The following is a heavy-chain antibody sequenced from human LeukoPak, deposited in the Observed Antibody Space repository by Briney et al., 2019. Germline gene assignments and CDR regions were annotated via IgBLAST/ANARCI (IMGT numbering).Heavy chain of an antibody. CDR3: ARRYCSSTSCHVDAFDI. CDR2: ITPSGGST. D-gene: IGHD2-2*01. Sequence: ASVKVSCKASGYTFTSYYMHWVRPPPGQGLEWMGIITPSGGSTSYAQKFQGRVTMTRDTSTSTVYMELSSLRSEDTAVYYCARRYCSSTSCHVDAFDIWGQGTMVTVSS. J-gene: IGHJ3*02. CDR1: GYTFTSYY. V-gene: IGHV1-46*03.